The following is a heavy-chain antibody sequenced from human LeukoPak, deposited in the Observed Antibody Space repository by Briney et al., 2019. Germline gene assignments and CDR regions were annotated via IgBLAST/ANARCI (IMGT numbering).Heavy chain of an antibody. Sequence: PGGSLRLSCAASGFTFSSYAMSWVRQAPGKGLEWVSAISAGGVGTYYADSVKGRFTISRDSSKNTLFLHMNTLRAEDTAIYYCAKDRTVGASYWYFDLWGRGTLVTVSS. CDR2: ISAGGVGT. CDR3: AKDRTVGASYWYFDL. J-gene: IGHJ2*01. V-gene: IGHV3-23*01. CDR1: GFTFSSYA. D-gene: IGHD1-26*01.